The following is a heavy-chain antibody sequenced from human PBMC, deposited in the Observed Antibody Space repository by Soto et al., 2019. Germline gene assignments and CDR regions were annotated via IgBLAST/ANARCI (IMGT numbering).Heavy chain of an antibody. J-gene: IGHJ4*02. D-gene: IGHD3-16*01. CDR1: GGSISSGGYY. CDR3: ARGVLH. Sequence: QVQLQESGPGLVKPSQTLSLTCTVSGGSISSGGYYWSWIRQHPGKGLEWIGSIYYSGSTYYNPSLQSRVTRAVDTSKNQFSRTLSSVTAADTAVYYGARGVLHGGQGTLVTVSS. V-gene: IGHV4-31*03. CDR2: IYYSGST.